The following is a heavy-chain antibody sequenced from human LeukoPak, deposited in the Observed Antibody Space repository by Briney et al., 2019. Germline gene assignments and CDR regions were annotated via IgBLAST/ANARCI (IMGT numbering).Heavy chain of an antibody. Sequence: GGSLRLSCAASGFTFSSYSMNWVRQAPGKGLEWVSSISSSSSYIYYADSVKGRFTISRDNAKNSLYLQMNSLRAEDTAVYYCARGFDSSGYYLAYYFNYWGQGTLVTVSS. J-gene: IGHJ4*02. D-gene: IGHD3-22*01. CDR1: GFTFSSYS. CDR3: ARGFDSSGYYLAYYFNY. V-gene: IGHV3-21*01. CDR2: ISSSSSYI.